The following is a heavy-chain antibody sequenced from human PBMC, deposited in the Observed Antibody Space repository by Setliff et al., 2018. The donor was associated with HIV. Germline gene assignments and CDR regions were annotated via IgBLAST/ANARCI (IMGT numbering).Heavy chain of an antibody. J-gene: IGHJ6*03. CDR1: GSSFSAYY. Sequence: SETLSLTCAVSGSSFSAYYWTWIRQTPDKGLEWIGDINHSGTTNYNLSLKSRTTLSLDTSKNQLSLKLTSVVAADTGLYFCARGRDASTWYLSHFYSYYYLDVWGNGTTVTVSS. D-gene: IGHD6-13*01. CDR3: ARGRDASTWYLSHFYSYYYLDV. V-gene: IGHV4-34*01. CDR2: INHSGTT.